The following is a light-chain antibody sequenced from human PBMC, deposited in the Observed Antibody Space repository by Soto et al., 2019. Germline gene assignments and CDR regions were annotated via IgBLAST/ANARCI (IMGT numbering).Light chain of an antibody. CDR2: DAS. CDR3: QQRSNWPRT. J-gene: IGKJ1*01. V-gene: IGKV3-11*01. CDR1: QSVSSY. Sequence: EIVLTQSPATLSLSPGERATLSCRASQSVSSYLAWYQQKPGQAPRLLIYDASNRATGIPARFSGSGSGTDFTLTISSLEPEDFAVDYCQQRSNWPRTVGQGTKVDSK.